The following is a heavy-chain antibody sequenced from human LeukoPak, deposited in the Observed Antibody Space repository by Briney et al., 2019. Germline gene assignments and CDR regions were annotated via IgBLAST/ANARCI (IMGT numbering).Heavy chain of an antibody. J-gene: IGHJ3*02. CDR3: AKDTSTRIQLWLEDDAFDI. CDR1: GFTFDDYA. Sequence: GGSLRLSCAASGFTFDDYAMHWVRQAPGKGLEWVSGISWNSGSIGYADSVKGRFTISRDNAKNSLYLQMNSLRAEDTALYYCAKDTSTRIQLWLEDDAFDIWGQGTMVTVSS. CDR2: ISWNSGSI. D-gene: IGHD5-18*01. V-gene: IGHV3-9*01.